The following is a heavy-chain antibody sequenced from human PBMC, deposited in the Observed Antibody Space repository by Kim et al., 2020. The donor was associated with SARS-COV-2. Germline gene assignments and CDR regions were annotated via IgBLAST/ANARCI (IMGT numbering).Heavy chain of an antibody. CDR2: IKQDGSEK. CDR3: AREDRNSGGSWTVASYSMGV. J-gene: IGHJ6*02. Sequence: GGSLRLSCSASGFAFSTNWMSWVRQAPGKGVEWVANIKQDGSEKYYVDSVKGRFFISRDNAKNTLFLQMNSLRGEDTAVYYCAREDRNSGGSWTVASYSMGVWGLGTTVTVSS. D-gene: IGHD3-10*01. V-gene: IGHV3-7*01. CDR1: GFAFSTNW.